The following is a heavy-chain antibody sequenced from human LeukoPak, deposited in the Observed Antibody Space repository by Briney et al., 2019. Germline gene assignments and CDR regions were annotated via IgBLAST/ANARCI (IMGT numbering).Heavy chain of an antibody. CDR3: VSSSGWGPFDY. D-gene: IGHD6-19*01. J-gene: IGHJ4*02. CDR2: ISSNGGST. CDR1: GFTFSSYA. V-gene: IGHV3-64D*06. Sequence: GGSLRLSCSASGFTFSSYAMHWVRQAPGKGLEYVSAISSNGGSTYYADSVEGRFTISRDNSKNTLYLQMSSPRAEDTAVYYCVSSSGWGPFDYWGQGTLVTVSS.